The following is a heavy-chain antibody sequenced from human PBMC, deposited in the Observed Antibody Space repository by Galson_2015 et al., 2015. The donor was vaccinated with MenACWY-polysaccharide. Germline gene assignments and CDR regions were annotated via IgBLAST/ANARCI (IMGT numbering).Heavy chain of an antibody. CDR3: ARGRRGEGTDY. D-gene: IGHD3-10*01. CDR1: GDSISNTY. J-gene: IGHJ4*02. CDR2: VYADGET. Sequence: SETLSLTCTVSGDSISNTYWTWVRQPAGQGLEWIGRVYADGETNYNSSLKSRVIMSTDTSKNQFSLKLSSVTAADTAVYYCARGRRGEGTDYWGQGTLVTVSS. V-gene: IGHV4-4*07.